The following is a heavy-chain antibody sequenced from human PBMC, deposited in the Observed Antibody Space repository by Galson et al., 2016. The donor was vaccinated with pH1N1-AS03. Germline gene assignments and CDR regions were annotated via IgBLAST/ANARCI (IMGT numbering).Heavy chain of an antibody. J-gene: IGHJ6*02. V-gene: IGHV3-48*03. CDR3: ARLGYCDNTTCFFGMDV. D-gene: IGHD2/OR15-2a*01. Sequence: GRFTISRDNAKNSLSLQMDSLRAEDTAIYYCARLGYCDNTTCFFGMDVWGQGTSVIVSS.